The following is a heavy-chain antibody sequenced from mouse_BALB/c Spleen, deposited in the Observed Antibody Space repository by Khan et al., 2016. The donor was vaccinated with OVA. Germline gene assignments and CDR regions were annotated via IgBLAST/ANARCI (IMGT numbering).Heavy chain of an antibody. J-gene: IGHJ4*01. Sequence: QVQLKESGPGLVAPSQSLSITCTVSGFSLTGYGVNWVRQPPGKGLEWLGMIWGDGSTDYNSALKSRLSISKDNSTSQAFLKMKSLQTDDTARYYCARAYYGNYREAMDYWGQGTSVTVSS. CDR3: ARAYYGNYREAMDY. CDR2: IWGDGST. V-gene: IGHV2-6-7*01. CDR1: GFSLTGYG. D-gene: IGHD2-10*01.